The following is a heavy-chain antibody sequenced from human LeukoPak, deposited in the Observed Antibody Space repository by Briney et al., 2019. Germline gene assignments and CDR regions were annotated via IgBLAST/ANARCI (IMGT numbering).Heavy chain of an antibody. V-gene: IGHV3-30-3*01. Sequence: GGSLRLSCAASGFTFTAYLIHWVRQAPGKGLEWVAVMSSDGNAFFYADSVKCRFTISRDNSKNTLYLQMNSLRAEDTAVYYCVRESEYYFDHSASFDYWGQGTLVTASS. J-gene: IGHJ4*02. CDR3: VRESEYYFDHSASFDY. CDR2: MSSDGNAF. D-gene: IGHD3-22*01. CDR1: GFTFTAYL.